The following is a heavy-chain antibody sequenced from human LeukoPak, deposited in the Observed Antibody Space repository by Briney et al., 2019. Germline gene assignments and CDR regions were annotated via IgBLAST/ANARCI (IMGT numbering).Heavy chain of an antibody. Sequence: ASVKVSCKASGYTFTGYHMHWVRQAPGQGLEWMGRINPNTGDTNFAQNFQGRVNMTRDTSITTAYMELSRLRSDVTAVYYCASSGGNSVHYFDYWGQGTLVTVSS. D-gene: IGHD4-23*01. CDR3: ASSGGNSVHYFDY. V-gene: IGHV1-2*02. J-gene: IGHJ4*02. CDR2: INPNTGDT. CDR1: GYTFTGYH.